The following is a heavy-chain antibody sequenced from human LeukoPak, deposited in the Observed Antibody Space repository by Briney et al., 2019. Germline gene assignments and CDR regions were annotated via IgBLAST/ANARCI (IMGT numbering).Heavy chain of an antibody. Sequence: GGSLRLSCAASGFTFSSYGMHWVRQAPGKGLEWVAVISYDGSNKYYADSVKGRFTISRDNSKNTLYLQMNSLRAEDTAVYYCAKSRGYSGLDAFDIWGQGTMVTVSS. CDR2: ISYDGSNK. J-gene: IGHJ3*02. CDR1: GFTFSSYG. V-gene: IGHV3-30*18. CDR3: AKSRGYSGLDAFDI. D-gene: IGHD5-12*01.